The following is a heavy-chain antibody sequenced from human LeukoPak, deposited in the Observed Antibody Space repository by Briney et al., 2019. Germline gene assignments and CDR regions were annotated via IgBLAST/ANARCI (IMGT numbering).Heavy chain of an antibody. CDR1: GFTFSSYA. CDR2: ISYDGSNK. J-gene: IGHJ4*02. V-gene: IGHV3-30-3*01. CDR3: ARSGLGIVVVPAAADYFDY. Sequence: GGSLRLSCAASGFTFSSYAMHWVRQAPGKGLEWVAVISYDGSNKYYADSVKGRLTISRDNSKNTLYLQMNSLRAEDTAVYYCARSGLGIVVVPAAADYFDYWGQGTLVTVSS. D-gene: IGHD2-2*03.